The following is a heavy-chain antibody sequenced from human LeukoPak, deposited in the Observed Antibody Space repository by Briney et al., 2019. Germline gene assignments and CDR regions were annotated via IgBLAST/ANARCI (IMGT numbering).Heavy chain of an antibody. D-gene: IGHD3-22*01. Sequence: GGSLRLSCAASGFTFSSYAMSWVRQAPGKGLEWVSYISSSGSAIYYADSVKGRFTISRDNSKNTLYLQMNSLRAEDTAVYYCAKVVYDSSGYDAFDIWGQGTMVTVSS. V-gene: IGHV3-23*01. CDR1: GFTFSSYA. CDR3: AKVVYDSSGYDAFDI. J-gene: IGHJ3*02. CDR2: ISSSGSAI.